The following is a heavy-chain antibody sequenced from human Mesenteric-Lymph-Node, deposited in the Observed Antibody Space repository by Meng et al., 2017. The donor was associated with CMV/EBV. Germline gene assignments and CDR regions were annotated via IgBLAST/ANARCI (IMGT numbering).Heavy chain of an antibody. CDR3: ARDPSLVNQQLVPRNYYYYYYGMDV. CDR1: GFTFSSYA. CDR2: ISYDGSNK. Sequence: GESLKISCAASGFTFSSYAMHWVRQAPGKGLEWVAVISYDGSNKYYADSVKGRFTISRDNSKNTLYLQMNSLRAEDTAVYYCARDPSLVNQQLVPRNYYYYYYGMDVWGQGTTVTVSS. V-gene: IGHV3-30*04. D-gene: IGHD6-13*01. J-gene: IGHJ6*02.